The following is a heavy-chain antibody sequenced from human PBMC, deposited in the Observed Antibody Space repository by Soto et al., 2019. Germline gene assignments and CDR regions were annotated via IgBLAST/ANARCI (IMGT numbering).Heavy chain of an antibody. J-gene: IGHJ4*02. CDR3: ARHDYCSGGSCLSTAIDY. V-gene: IGHV3-73*01. CDR2: IRSRANSYAT. D-gene: IGHD2-15*01. CDR1: GFTFSGSA. Sequence: PGGSLRLSCAASGFTFSGSAVHWVRQASGKGLEWIGRIRSRANSYATAYAASVEGRFIISREDSKNTAYLQMNSLKTEDTAVYYCARHDYCSGGSCLSTAIDYWGQGTLVTVSS.